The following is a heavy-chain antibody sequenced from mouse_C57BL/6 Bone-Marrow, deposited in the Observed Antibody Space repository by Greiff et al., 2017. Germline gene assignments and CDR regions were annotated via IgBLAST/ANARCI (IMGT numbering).Heavy chain of an antibody. J-gene: IGHJ3*01. Sequence: VQLQQPGAELVKPGASVKLSCKASGYTFTSYWMHWVKQRPGQGLEWIGMIHPNSGSTNYNEKFKSKATLTVDKSSSTAYMQLSSLTSEDSAVYYCARGSGYGYPLAYWGQGTLVTVSA. CDR1: GYTFTSYW. CDR2: IHPNSGST. V-gene: IGHV1-64*01. CDR3: ARGSGYGYPLAY. D-gene: IGHD2-2*01.